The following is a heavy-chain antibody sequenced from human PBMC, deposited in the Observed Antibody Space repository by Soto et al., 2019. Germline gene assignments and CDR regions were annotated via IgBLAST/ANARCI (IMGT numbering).Heavy chain of an antibody. J-gene: IGHJ5*02. V-gene: IGHV3-23*01. D-gene: IGHD2-2*01. CDR2: ISGSGGST. Sequence: PGGSLRLSCAASGFTFSSYAMSWVRQAPGKGLEWVSAISGSGGSTYYADSVKGRFTISRDNSKNTLYLQMNSLRAEDTAVYYCAKEGQNIVVVPAAYANWFDPWGQGTLVTVS. CDR1: GFTFSSYA. CDR3: AKEGQNIVVVPAAYANWFDP.